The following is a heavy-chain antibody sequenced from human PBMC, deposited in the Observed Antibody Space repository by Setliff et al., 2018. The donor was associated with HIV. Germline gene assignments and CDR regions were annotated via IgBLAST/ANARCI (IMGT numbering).Heavy chain of an antibody. CDR3: AKTLPTFSTYNWYFDL. CDR1: GFGFSNFA. Sequence: GGSLRLSCVASGFGFSNFAMHWVRQAPGKRLDLVAVITANGRDTFYADSVKGRFTISRDNSKNTLYMQMSSLRAEDTAVYYCAKTLPTFSTYNWYFDLWGRGTLVTVSS. CDR2: ITANGRDT. D-gene: IGHD3-16*01. V-gene: IGHV3-23*01. J-gene: IGHJ2*01.